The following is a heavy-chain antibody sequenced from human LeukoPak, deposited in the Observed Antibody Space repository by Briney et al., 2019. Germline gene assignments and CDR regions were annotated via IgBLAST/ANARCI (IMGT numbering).Heavy chain of an antibody. V-gene: IGHV4-39*02. CDR2: IYYTGTT. CDR3: ARFRIAVAGPIDY. J-gene: IGHJ4*02. CDR1: GASISSSVWY. D-gene: IGHD6-19*01. Sequence: SETLSLTCTASGASISSSVWYWGWIRQPPGKGLEWIGNIYYTGTTSFNPSLKSRVSMSLDMSKNIFSLKLTSVTAADTAVYYCARFRIAVAGPIDYWGQGNLVAVSS.